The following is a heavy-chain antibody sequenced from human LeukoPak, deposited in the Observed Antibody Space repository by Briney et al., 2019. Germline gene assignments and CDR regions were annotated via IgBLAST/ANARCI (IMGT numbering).Heavy chain of an antibody. D-gene: IGHD3-16*01. J-gene: IGHJ4*02. CDR2: IYYSGST. CDR3: ARLGSYFDY. Sequence: SETLSLTCIVSGGPINYYYWSWIRQPPGKGLEWIGYIYYSGSTNYNPSLRSRVAMSVDTSKNHFSLELSSVTAADTAVYYCARLGSYFDYWGQGALVTVSS. V-gene: IGHV4-59*08. CDR1: GGPINYYY.